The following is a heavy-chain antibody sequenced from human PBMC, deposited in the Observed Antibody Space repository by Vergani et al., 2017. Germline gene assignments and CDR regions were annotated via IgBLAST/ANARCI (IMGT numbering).Heavy chain of an antibody. D-gene: IGHD6-13*01. J-gene: IGHJ6*03. Sequence: QVQLVQSGAEVKKPGASVKVSCKASGYTFTSYDINWVRQATGQGLEWMGWMNPNSGNPGYAQKFQGRVTLTRNTAISTAYMELSSLRSEDTAVYYCARGPICYSSKTKYYYYDMDVWGKGTTVTGSS. V-gene: IGHV1-8*01. CDR1: GYTFTSYD. CDR3: ARGPICYSSKTKYYYYDMDV. CDR2: MNPNSGNP.